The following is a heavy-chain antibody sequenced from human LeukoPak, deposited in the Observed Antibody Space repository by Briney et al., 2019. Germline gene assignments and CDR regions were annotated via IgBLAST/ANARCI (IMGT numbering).Heavy chain of an antibody. D-gene: IGHD1-26*01. CDR3: AKDTGISWELRSYAFDI. CDR1: GFTVSDNS. Sequence: GGSLRLSCTVSGFTVSDNSMSWVRQAPGKGLEWVSAISGSGGSTYYADSVKGRFTISRDNSKNTLYLQMNSLRAEDTAVYYCAKDTGISWELRSYAFDIWGQGTMVTVSS. CDR2: ISGSGGST. V-gene: IGHV3-23*01. J-gene: IGHJ3*02.